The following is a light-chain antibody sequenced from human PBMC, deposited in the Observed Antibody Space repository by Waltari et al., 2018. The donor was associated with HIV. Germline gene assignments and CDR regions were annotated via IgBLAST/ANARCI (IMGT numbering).Light chain of an antibody. V-gene: IGKV1-9*01. Sequence: DSQLTQSPSFLSASVGDSVTITCRARQGISSYLAWYQQKPGKAPKLLIYTASILQSGVPSRFSGSGSGTEFTLTISSLQPEDFATYYCQRLNSYRFTFGPGTKVDIK. CDR1: QGISSY. CDR3: QRLNSYRFT. CDR2: TAS. J-gene: IGKJ3*01.